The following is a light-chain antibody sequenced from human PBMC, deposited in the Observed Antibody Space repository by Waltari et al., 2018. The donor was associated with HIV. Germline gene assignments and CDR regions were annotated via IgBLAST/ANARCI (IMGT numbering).Light chain of an antibody. V-gene: IGLV3-21*02. CDR1: NIGRKS. Sequence: SYVLTQPTSVSVAPGQTARITCGGNNIGRKSGHWYQQKPGQAPVLVVYDDNDRPSGIPERFFGSNSGNTATLTITRVEAGDEADYYCQVWDSGSDHPDVVFGGGTKLTVL. CDR3: QVWDSGSDHPDVV. CDR2: DDN. J-gene: IGLJ2*01.